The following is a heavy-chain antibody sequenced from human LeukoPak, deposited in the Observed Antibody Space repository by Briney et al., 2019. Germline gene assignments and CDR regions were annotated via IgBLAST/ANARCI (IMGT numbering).Heavy chain of an antibody. CDR2: INSGGDDA. J-gene: IGHJ6*02. CDR3: VKPPRLSIIRGEGMDV. V-gene: IGHV3-23*01. D-gene: IGHD3-10*01. CDR1: GFTFRTYA. Sequence: GGSLRLSCAGSGFTFRTYAMGWVRQAPGKGLEWVSSINSGGDDAYYADSVKGRFTISRDNFKNTLYLQMNSLRAEDTAVYYCVKPPRLSIIRGEGMDVWGQGTTVTVSS.